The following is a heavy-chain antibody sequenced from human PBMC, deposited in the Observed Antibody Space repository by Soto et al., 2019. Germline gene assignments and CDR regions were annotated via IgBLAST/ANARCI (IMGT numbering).Heavy chain of an antibody. V-gene: IGHV3-21*01. Sequence: CSTWSTTYLHKKTGKGPECVSSIGSSSHYIYHVDSVKGRFTISRDNAENSLYLQMNSLRAEDTAVYYCARAYSDARYSVHYRPLGPAYWGKGTLVIV. D-gene: IGHD1-26*01. CDR1: CSTWS. J-gene: IGHJ4*02. CDR3: ARAYSDARYSVHYRPLGPAY. CDR2: IGSSSHYI.